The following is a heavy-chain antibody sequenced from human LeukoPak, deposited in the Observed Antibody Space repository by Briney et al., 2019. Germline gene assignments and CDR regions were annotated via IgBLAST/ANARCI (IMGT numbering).Heavy chain of an antibody. CDR3: ARDESITMVRGYGMDV. Sequence: GGSLRLSCAASGFTFSSYAMHWVRQAPGKGLEWVAVISYDGSNKYYADSVKGRFTISRDNSKHTLYLQMNSLRAEDTAVYYCARDESITMVRGYGMDVWGQGTTVTVSS. CDR2: ISYDGSNK. V-gene: IGHV3-30*04. CDR1: GFTFSSYA. J-gene: IGHJ6*02. D-gene: IGHD3-10*01.